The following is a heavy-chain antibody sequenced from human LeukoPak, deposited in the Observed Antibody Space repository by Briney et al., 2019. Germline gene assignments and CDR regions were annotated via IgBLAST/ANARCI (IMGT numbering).Heavy chain of an antibody. J-gene: IGHJ4*02. CDR3: AGGSGWIFEY. Sequence: GGSLRLSCAASGFTSSNHWINWVRQAPGKGLEWVANIKQDESERYYVDSMKGRFTISRDNAKNSVYLQMNSLRAEDTAVYFCAGGSGWIFEYWGQGTLVTVSS. V-gene: IGHV3-7*01. CDR1: GFTSSNHW. CDR2: IKQDESER. D-gene: IGHD6-19*01.